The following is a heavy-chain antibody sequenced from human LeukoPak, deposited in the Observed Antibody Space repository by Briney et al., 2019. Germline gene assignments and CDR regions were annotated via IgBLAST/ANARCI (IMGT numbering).Heavy chain of an antibody. V-gene: IGHV4-38-2*01. D-gene: IGHD3-10*02. J-gene: IGHJ4*02. CDR3: ARSAYYYVSSLLD. CDR2: IYHSGST. CDR1: GYSISSGYY. Sequence: KPSETLSLTCAVSGYSISSGYYWGWIRQPPGKGLEWIGSIYHSGSTYDNPSLKSRVIISVDTSKNQFSLNLTSVTAADTAVYYCARSAYYYVSSLLDWGQGMLVTVSS.